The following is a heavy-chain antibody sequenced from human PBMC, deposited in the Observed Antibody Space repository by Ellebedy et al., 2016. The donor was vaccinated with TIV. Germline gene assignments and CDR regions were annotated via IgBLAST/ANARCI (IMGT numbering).Heavy chain of an antibody. CDR1: GFTFNNYA. CDR2: ISHTGSRT. Sequence: PGGSLRLSCAASGFTFNNYAMSWVRQAPGKGLEWVSTISHTGSRTYYANSVEGRFIIPRDNSKRTLYLQMNSLRAEDTAVYYCAKGRGGGSDSSAPRYYFDSWGLGTLVTVSS. V-gene: IGHV3-23*01. J-gene: IGHJ4*02. D-gene: IGHD6-19*01. CDR3: AKGRGGGSDSSAPRYYFDS.